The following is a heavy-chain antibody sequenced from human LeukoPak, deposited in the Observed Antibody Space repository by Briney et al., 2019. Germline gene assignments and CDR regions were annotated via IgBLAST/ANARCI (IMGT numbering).Heavy chain of an antibody. CDR1: GDSIRSGTYY. CDR3: ARGGGATRIDY. V-gene: IGHV4-61*02. CDR2: IYTSGST. Sequence: SETLSLTCSVSGDSIRSGTYYWSWIRQPAGKGLEWIGRIYTSGSTSYNPSLKSRVAISVDTSKNQFSLKLTSVTAADTAVYYCARGGGATRIDYWGQGTLVTVSS. D-gene: IGHD5-12*01. J-gene: IGHJ4*02.